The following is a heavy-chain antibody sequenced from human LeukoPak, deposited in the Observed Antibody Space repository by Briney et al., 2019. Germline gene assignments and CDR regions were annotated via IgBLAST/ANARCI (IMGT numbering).Heavy chain of an antibody. J-gene: IGHJ4*02. V-gene: IGHV3-33*01. CDR1: GFTFSSYG. CDR3: ARGTLEMATTFFDY. D-gene: IGHD5-24*01. Sequence: GGSLRLSCAASGFTFSSYGMHWVRQAPGKGLEWVAVIWYDGSNKYYADSVKGRFTISRDNSKNTLYLQMNSLRAEDTAVYYCARGTLEMATTFFDYWGQGTLVTVSS. CDR2: IWYDGSNK.